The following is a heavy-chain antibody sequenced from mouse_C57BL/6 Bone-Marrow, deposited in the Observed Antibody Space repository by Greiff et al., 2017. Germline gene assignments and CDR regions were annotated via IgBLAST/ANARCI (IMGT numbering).Heavy chain of an antibody. CDR1: GYTFTSYW. CDR2: IYPGSGST. Sequence: QVQLQQPGAELVKPGASVKMSCKASGYTFTSYWITWVKQRPGQGLEWIGDIYPGSGSTNYNEKFKSKATLTVNTSSSTAYMQLSSLTSADSAVYYCAREDYYGSSSDYWGQGTTLTVSS. V-gene: IGHV1-55*01. CDR3: AREDYYGSSSDY. D-gene: IGHD1-1*01. J-gene: IGHJ2*01.